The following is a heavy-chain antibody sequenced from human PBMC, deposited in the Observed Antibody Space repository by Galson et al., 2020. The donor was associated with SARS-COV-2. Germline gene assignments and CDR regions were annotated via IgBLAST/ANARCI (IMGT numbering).Heavy chain of an antibody. CDR2: IFHSGTT. CDR1: GGSISTYY. CDR3: ARALYSDPQFDY. J-gene: IGHJ4*02. V-gene: IGHV4-59*01. D-gene: IGHD4-17*01. Sequence: ASETLSLTCTVSGGSISTYYWSWIRQPPGKGLEWIGYIFHSGTTQYSPSLKSRVTISVDTSKNQFSLELNSVTAADTAVYYCARALYSDPQFDYWGQGSLVTVSS.